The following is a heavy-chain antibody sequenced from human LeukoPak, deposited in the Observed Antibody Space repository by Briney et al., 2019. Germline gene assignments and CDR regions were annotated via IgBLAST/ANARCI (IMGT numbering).Heavy chain of an antibody. J-gene: IGHJ4*02. CDR1: GFTFSSYA. Sequence: GGSLRLSCAASGFTFSSYATSWVRQAPGKGLEWVSAISGSGGSTYYADSVKGRFTISRDNSKNTLYLQMNSLRAEDTAIYYCVGYTGSYRSNYWGQGTLVTVTP. V-gene: IGHV3-23*01. CDR3: VGYTGSYRSNY. D-gene: IGHD3-10*01. CDR2: ISGSGGST.